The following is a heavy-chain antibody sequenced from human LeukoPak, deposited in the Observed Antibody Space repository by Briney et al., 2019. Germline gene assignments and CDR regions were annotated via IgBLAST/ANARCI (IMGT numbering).Heavy chain of an antibody. J-gene: IGHJ6*03. Sequence: SETLSLTCAVYGGSFSGYYWSWIRQPPGKGLEWIGEINHSGSTNYNPSLKSRVTISVDTSKNQFSLKLSSVTAADTAVYYCARRPDYGVPGYYYYYYYMDVWGKGTTVTISS. CDR3: ARRPDYGVPGYYYYYYYMDV. CDR2: INHSGST. CDR1: GGSFSGYY. V-gene: IGHV4-34*01. D-gene: IGHD4-17*01.